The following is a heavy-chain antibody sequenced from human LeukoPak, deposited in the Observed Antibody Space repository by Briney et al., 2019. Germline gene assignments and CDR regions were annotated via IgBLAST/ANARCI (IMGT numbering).Heavy chain of an antibody. V-gene: IGHV3-23*01. CDR1: GFTFSTYA. Sequence: GGSLRLSCAASGFTFSTYAMSWVRQAPGKGLEWVSDINGNGHSIFYADSVKGRFTISRDTPKNTLYLQMNSLRADDTAVFYCAKVLPSNGGPSDYWGQGTLVTVSS. CDR3: AKVLPSNGGPSDY. J-gene: IGHJ4*02. D-gene: IGHD2-8*01. CDR2: INGNGHSI.